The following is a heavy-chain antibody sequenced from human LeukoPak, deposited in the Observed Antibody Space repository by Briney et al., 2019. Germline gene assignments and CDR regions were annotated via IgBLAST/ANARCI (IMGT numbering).Heavy chain of an antibody. V-gene: IGHV1-18*01. J-gene: IGHJ6*02. CDR3: VRDSTVVPAATLYYYYGMDV. CDR1: GYTFTSYG. D-gene: IGHD2-2*01. CDR2: ISAYNGNT. Sequence: GASVKVSCKASGYTFTSYGISWVRQAPGQGLAWMGWISAYNGNTNYAQKLQGRVTMTTDTSTSTAYMELRSLRSDDTAVYYCVRDSTVVPAATLYYYYGMDVWGQGTTVTVSS.